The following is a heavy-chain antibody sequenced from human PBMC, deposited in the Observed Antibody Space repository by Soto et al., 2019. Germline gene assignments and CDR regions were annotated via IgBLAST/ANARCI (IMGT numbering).Heavy chain of an antibody. CDR1: GFAFSGYG. CDR3: ANDPSVLWFGVQH. Sequence: HPWGSLRLSCAASGFAFSGYGMSWFCQAPGKGLEWVSAISGSGGSTYYADSVKGRFTISRDNSKNTLYLQMNSLRAEDTAVYYCANDPSVLWFGVQHWGQGTLVTVTS. V-gene: IGHV3-23*01. D-gene: IGHD3-10*01. J-gene: IGHJ1*01. CDR2: ISGSGGST.